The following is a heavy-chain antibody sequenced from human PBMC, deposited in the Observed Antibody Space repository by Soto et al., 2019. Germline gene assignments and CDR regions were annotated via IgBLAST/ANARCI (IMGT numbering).Heavy chain of an antibody. CDR2: ISYDGSNK. CDR1: GFTFSSYG. V-gene: IGHV3-30*18. Sequence: GGSLRLSCAASGFTFSSYGMHWVRQAPGKGLEWVAVISYDGSNKYYADSVKGRFIISRDNSKNTLYLQMNSLRAEDTAVYYCAKDGGGHYDFWSGYYTKPLYYGMGVWGQGTTVTVSS. J-gene: IGHJ6*02. D-gene: IGHD3-3*01. CDR3: AKDGGGHYDFWSGYYTKPLYYGMGV.